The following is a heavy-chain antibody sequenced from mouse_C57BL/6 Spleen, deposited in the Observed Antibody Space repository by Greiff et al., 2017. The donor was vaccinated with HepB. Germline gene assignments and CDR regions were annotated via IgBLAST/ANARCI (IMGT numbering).Heavy chain of an antibody. V-gene: IGHV5-17*01. CDR3: ARAERYYAMDY. J-gene: IGHJ4*01. CDR1: GFTFSDYG. Sequence: EVKLMESGGGLVKPGGSLKLSCAASGFTFSDYGMHWVRQAPEKGLEWVAYISSGSSTIYYADTVKGRFTISRDNAKNTLFLQMTSLRSEDTAMYYCARAERYYAMDYWGQGTSVTVSS. CDR2: ISSGSSTI.